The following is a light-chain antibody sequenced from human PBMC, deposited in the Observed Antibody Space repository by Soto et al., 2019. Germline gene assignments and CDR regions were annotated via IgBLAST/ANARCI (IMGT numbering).Light chain of an antibody. CDR3: QQSSNWPLT. V-gene: IGKV3-11*01. Sequence: EIVLTQSRATLSLSPGERAALSCRASQSVRSYLAWYQQKPGQAPRLLIYDASNRATGIPARFSGGGSGTDFTLTISSLEPEDFAVYYCQQSSNWPLTFGPGTKVDIK. CDR1: QSVRSY. J-gene: IGKJ3*01. CDR2: DAS.